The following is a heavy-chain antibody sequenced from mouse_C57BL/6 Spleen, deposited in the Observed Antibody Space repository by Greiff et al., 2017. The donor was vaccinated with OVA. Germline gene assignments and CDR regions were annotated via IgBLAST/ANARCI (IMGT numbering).Heavy chain of an antibody. Sequence: VKLQQPGAELVMPGASVKLSCKASGYTFTSYWMHWVKQRPGQGLEWIGEIDPSDSYTNYNQKFKGKSTLTVDKSSSTAYMQLSSLTSEDSAVYYCARRGDYYGSDWGQGTTLTVSS. D-gene: IGHD1-1*01. V-gene: IGHV1-69*01. CDR2: IDPSDSYT. CDR1: GYTFTSYW. J-gene: IGHJ2*01. CDR3: ARRGDYYGSD.